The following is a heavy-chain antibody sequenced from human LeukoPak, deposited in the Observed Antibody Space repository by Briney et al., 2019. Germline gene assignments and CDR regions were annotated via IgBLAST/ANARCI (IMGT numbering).Heavy chain of an antibody. CDR2: MNPNSGNT. CDR3: ARGGLWFGELIFDY. V-gene: IGHV1-8*02. D-gene: IGHD3-10*01. CDR1: GYTFTGYY. J-gene: IGHJ4*02. Sequence: ASVKVSCKASGYTFTGYYMHWVRQAPGQGLEWMGWMNPNSGNTGYAQKFQGRVTMTRNTSISTAYMELSSLRSEDTAVYYCARGGLWFGELIFDYWGQGTLVTVSS.